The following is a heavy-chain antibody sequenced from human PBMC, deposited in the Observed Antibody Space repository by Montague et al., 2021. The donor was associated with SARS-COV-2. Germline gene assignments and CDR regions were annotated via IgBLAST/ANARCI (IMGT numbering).Heavy chain of an antibody. V-gene: IGHV2-5*02. CDR3: AHRQNSGWWGVWFDP. J-gene: IGHJ5*02. Sequence: PALVKPTQTLTLTCTFSGFSLSTSGVGVGWIRQPPGKALEWLALIYWDDDKRYSPSLKSRLTITKDTSKNQVVLTMTNMDPVDTATYYCAHRQNSGWWGVWFDPWGQGTLVTVSS. CDR1: GFSLSTSGVG. D-gene: IGHD6-19*01. CDR2: IYWDDDK.